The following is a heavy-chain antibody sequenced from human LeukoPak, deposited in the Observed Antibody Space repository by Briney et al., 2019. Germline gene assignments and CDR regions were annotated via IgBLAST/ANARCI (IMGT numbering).Heavy chain of an antibody. J-gene: IGHJ3*02. CDR3: VRDWEGFNFDI. Sequence: SETLSLTCTVSGDSVSSYYWSWIRQPPGEGLESIAYIYSDGSTNYNPSLKSRVTISVDTSKNQFSLKLSSVTAADTAVYYCVRDWEGFNFDIWGQGTMVTVSS. V-gene: IGHV4-59*02. CDR2: IYSDGST. CDR1: GDSVSSYY. D-gene: IGHD1-26*01.